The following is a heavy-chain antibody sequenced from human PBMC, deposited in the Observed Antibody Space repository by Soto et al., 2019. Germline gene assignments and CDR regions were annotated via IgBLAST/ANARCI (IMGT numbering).Heavy chain of an antibody. CDR3: SGCSGGACHQNYGMDV. D-gene: IGHD2-15*01. V-gene: IGHV3-21*01. Sequence: EVHLVESGGGLVKPGGSLRLSCAVSGFTFSSCTLNWVRQAPGKGLEWVSSISPSTSHIYYADSVKGRFTISRDNAKNSLFLQMNSLRAEETAVYYCSGCSGGACHQNYGMDVRGQVTTVTVSS. J-gene: IGHJ6*02. CDR1: GFTFSSCT. CDR2: ISPSTSHI.